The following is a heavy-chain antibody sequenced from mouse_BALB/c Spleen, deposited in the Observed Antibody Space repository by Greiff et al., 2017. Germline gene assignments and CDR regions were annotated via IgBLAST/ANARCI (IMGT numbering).Heavy chain of an antibody. CDR3: ASPKGDYDTWFAY. CDR1: GFNIKDTY. D-gene: IGHD2-4*01. Sequence: EVQLVESGAELVKPGASVKLSCTASGFNIKDTYMHWVKQRPEQGLEWIGRIDPANGNTKYDPKFQGKATITADTSSNTAYLQLSSLTSEDTAVYYGASPKGDYDTWFAYWGQGTLVTVSA. J-gene: IGHJ3*01. CDR2: IDPANGNT. V-gene: IGHV14-3*02.